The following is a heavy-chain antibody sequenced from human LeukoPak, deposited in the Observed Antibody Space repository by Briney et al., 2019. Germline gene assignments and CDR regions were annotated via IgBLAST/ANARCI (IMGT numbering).Heavy chain of an antibody. CDR3: ARARVEIVVVPAANTLHKYYYYYMDV. V-gene: IGHV4-59*01. Sequence: SETLSLTCTVSGGSISSYYWSWIRQPPWKGLEWIGYIYYSGSTNYNPSLKSRVTISVDTSKNQFSLKLSSVTAADTAVYYCARARVEIVVVPAANTLHKYYYYYMDVWGKGATVTVSS. J-gene: IGHJ6*03. D-gene: IGHD2-2*01. CDR2: IYYSGST. CDR1: GGSISSYY.